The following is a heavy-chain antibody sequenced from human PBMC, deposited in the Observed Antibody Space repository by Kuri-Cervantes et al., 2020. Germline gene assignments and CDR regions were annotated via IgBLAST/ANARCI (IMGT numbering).Heavy chain of an antibody. V-gene: IGHV3-21*01. J-gene: IGHJ6*02. CDR1: GFTFSSYS. D-gene: IGHD2-15*01. CDR2: ISSSSSYI. Sequence: GESLKISCAASGFTFSSYSMNWVRQAPGKGLEWVSSISSSSSYIYYADSVKGRFTISRDNAKNSLYLQMNSLRAEDTAVYYCGRGNCIGDTCHTIAPGAVWGQGSTVTVSS. CDR3: GRGNCIGDTCHTIAPGAV.